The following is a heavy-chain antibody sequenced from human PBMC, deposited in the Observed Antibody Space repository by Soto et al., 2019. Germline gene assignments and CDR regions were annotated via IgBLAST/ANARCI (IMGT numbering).Heavy chain of an antibody. J-gene: IGHJ2*01. V-gene: IGHV4-59*01. CDR3: ARGGWSLDH. CDR1: GGSISGNY. CDR2: VHHSGST. Sequence: QVQLQESGPGLVKPSETLSLICTVSGGSISGNYWTWIRQSPGMGLEWIGYVHHSGSTKYNSSLSSRVAISVDTSKSQFPLQLTSVTAADTAVYFCARGGWSLDHGGRGTLVTVST.